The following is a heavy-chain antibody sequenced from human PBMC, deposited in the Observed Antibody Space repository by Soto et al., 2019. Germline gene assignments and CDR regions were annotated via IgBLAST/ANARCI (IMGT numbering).Heavy chain of an antibody. Sequence: QVQLVQSGAEVKKPGSSVKVSCKASGGTFSSYAISWVRQAPGQGLEWMGGIIPIFGTANYAQKFQGRVTITADKSTSTAYMELSSLRSEDTAVYYCSGNDYYGSSGPVSSTHWGQGTLVTVSS. V-gene: IGHV1-69*06. J-gene: IGHJ4*02. CDR1: GGTFSSYA. CDR2: IIPIFGTA. D-gene: IGHD3-22*01. CDR3: SGNDYYGSSGPVSSTH.